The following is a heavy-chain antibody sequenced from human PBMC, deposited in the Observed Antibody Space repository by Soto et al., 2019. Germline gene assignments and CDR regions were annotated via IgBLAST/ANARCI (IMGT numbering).Heavy chain of an antibody. D-gene: IGHD1-26*01. CDR3: AKGVGAENKYYYYYYGMDV. V-gene: IGHV3-23*01. CDR2: ISGSGGST. CDR1: GFTFSSYA. Sequence: PGGSLRLSCAASGFTFSSYAMSWVRQAPGKGLEWVSAISGSGGSTYYADSVKGRFTISRDNSKNTLYLQMNSLRAEDTAVYYCAKGVGAENKYYYYYYGMDVWGQGTTVTVSS. J-gene: IGHJ6*02.